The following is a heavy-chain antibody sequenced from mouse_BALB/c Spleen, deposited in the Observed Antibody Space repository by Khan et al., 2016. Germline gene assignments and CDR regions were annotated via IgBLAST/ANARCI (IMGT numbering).Heavy chain of an antibody. CDR1: GYAITSDYA. Sequence: EVQLQESGPGLVKPSQSLSLTCTVTGYAITSDYAWNWIRQFPGNKLEWMGYIKYSGSTSYNPSLKSRISITRDTSKNQFFLQLNSVTNEDTATYYCAGSGTISTVVVTDFDFWGQGTTLTVSS. CDR3: AGSGTISTVVVTDFDF. V-gene: IGHV3-2*02. D-gene: IGHD1-1*01. CDR2: IKYSGST. J-gene: IGHJ2*01.